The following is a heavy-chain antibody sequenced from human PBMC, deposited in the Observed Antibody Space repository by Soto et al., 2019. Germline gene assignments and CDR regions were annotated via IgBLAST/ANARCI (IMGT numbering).Heavy chain of an antibody. CDR2: ISYDGSNK. D-gene: IGHD1-26*01. Sequence: GESLKISCAASGFTFSSYAMHWVRQAPGKGLEWVAVISYDGSNKYYADSVKGRFTISRDNSKNTLYLQMNSLRAEDTAVYYCARVKWELPAFDIWGQGTMVTVSS. CDR1: GFTFSSYA. J-gene: IGHJ3*02. V-gene: IGHV3-30-3*01. CDR3: ARVKWELPAFDI.